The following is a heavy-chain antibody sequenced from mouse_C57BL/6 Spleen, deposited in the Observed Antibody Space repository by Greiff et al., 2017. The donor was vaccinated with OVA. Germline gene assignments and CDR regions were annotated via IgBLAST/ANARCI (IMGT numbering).Heavy chain of an antibody. V-gene: IGHV1-15*01. Sequence: QVQLKQSGAELVRPGASVTLSCKASGYTFTDYEMHWVKQTPVHGLEWIGAIDPETGGTAYNQKFKGKAILTADKSSSTAYMELRSLTSEDSAVYYCTSMVTSGWGQGTTLTVSS. CDR2: IDPETGGT. CDR3: TSMVTSG. D-gene: IGHD2-2*01. CDR1: GYTFTDYE. J-gene: IGHJ2*01.